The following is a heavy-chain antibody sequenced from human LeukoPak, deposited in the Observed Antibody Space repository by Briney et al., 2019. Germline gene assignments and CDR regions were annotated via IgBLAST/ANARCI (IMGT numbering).Heavy chain of an antibody. Sequence: GGSLRLSCAASGFTFSSYAMHWVRQAPGKGLEWVAVISYDGSNKYYADSVKGRFTISRDNSKNTLYLQMNSLRAEDTAVYYCAREYDSSGYYLPNWGQGTLVTVSS. D-gene: IGHD3-22*01. CDR2: ISYDGSNK. J-gene: IGHJ4*02. CDR1: GFTFSSYA. V-gene: IGHV3-30-3*01. CDR3: AREYDSSGYYLPN.